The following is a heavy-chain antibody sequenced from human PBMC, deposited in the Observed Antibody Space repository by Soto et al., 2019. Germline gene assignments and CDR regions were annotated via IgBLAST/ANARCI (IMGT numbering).Heavy chain of an antibody. CDR2: IDHSGSS. D-gene: IGHD3-3*01. Sequence: QVQLQQWGAGLLKPSETLSLTCGVYGGSFSGYYWSWIRQPPGKGLEWLGEIDHSGSSNFNPSLKSRVTISVDTSKNQFSLKLNSVTAADTAVYYCARGQGAPITVPADDFWRLGGYYYMDVWGKGTTVTVSS. CDR1: GGSFSGYY. CDR3: ARGQGAPITVPADDFWRLGGYYYMDV. V-gene: IGHV4-34*01. J-gene: IGHJ6*03.